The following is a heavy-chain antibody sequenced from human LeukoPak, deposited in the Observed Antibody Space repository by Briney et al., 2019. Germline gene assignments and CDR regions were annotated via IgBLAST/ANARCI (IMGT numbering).Heavy chain of an antibody. D-gene: IGHD3-3*01. Sequence: SVKVSSKASGGTFSSYAISWVRPAPRQRLEWMGGIIPIFGTANYAQKFQGRVTITADESTSTAYMELSSLRSEDTAVYYCARANTHTIFGVVPVYYYYYMDVWGKGTTVTVSS. CDR3: ARANTHTIFGVVPVYYYYYMDV. V-gene: IGHV1-69*01. J-gene: IGHJ6*03. CDR2: IIPIFGTA. CDR1: GGTFSSYA.